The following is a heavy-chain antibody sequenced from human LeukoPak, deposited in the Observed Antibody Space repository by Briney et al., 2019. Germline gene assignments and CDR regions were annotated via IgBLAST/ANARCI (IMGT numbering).Heavy chain of an antibody. Sequence: SETLSLTCAVYGGSFSGYYWSWIRQPPGKGLEWIGEINHSGSTNYNPSLKSRVTISVDTSKNQFSLRLSSVTAADTAVYYCARGISREVVTEDAFDIWGQGTMVTVSS. J-gene: IGHJ3*02. D-gene: IGHD2-21*02. CDR3: ARGISREVVTEDAFDI. CDR2: INHSGST. CDR1: GGSFSGYY. V-gene: IGHV4-34*01.